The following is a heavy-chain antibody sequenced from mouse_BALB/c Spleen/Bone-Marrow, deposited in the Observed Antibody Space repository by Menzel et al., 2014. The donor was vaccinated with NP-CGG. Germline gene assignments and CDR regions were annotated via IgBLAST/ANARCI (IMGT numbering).Heavy chain of an antibody. Sequence: VQLQQSGAELVKPGASVKMSCKASGYTFTSYWMHWVKQRPGQGLEWTGVIDPSDSYTSYNQKFKGKATLTVDTSSSTAYMQLSSLTSEDSAVYYCTRSRDYGNWFAYWGQGTLVTVSA. J-gene: IGHJ3*01. V-gene: IGHV1S127*01. CDR3: TRSRDYGNWFAY. D-gene: IGHD2-1*01. CDR2: IDPSDSYT. CDR1: GYTFTSYW.